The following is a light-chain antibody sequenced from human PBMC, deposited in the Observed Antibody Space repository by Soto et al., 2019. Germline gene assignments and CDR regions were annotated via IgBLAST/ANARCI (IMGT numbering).Light chain of an antibody. CDR1: RDIGHF. Sequence: AIQMTQSPSSLSASVGDRVSLTCRASRDIGHFLSWYQQRPGKAPKLLIYGASSLHAGVPSRISGSGSGTDFTLTISSLQPEDFGTYFCLQDHTWPWTLGQGSKVAI. CDR3: LQDHTWPWT. J-gene: IGKJ1*01. V-gene: IGKV1-6*01. CDR2: GAS.